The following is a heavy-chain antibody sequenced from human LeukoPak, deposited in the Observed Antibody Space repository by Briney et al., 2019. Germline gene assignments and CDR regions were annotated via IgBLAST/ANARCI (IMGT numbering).Heavy chain of an antibody. J-gene: IGHJ5*02. CDR1: GFTFSSYG. Sequence: GGSLRLSCAASGFTFSSYGMHWVRQAPGKGLEWVAVIWYDGSNKYYADSVKGRFTISRDNSKNTLYLQMNSLRAEDTAVYYCARGITMVRGVRGVYNWFDPWGQGTLVTVSS. V-gene: IGHV3-33*01. CDR2: IWYDGSNK. CDR3: ARGITMVRGVRGVYNWFDP. D-gene: IGHD3-10*01.